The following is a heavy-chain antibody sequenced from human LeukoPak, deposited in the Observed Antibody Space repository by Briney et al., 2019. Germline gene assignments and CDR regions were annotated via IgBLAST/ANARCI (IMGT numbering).Heavy chain of an antibody. J-gene: IGHJ4*02. D-gene: IGHD5-24*01. CDR1: GGSFSGYY. CDR2: INPRGST. Sequence: SETLSLTCGVYGGSFSGYYWSWIRQPPGKGLEWIGEINPRGSTNYNPSLKRRVTLSADPSKNQFSLTLNSVPAADTAVYYCARRRLGYYFDYWGQGTLVTVSS. CDR3: ARRRLGYYFDY. V-gene: IGHV4-34*01.